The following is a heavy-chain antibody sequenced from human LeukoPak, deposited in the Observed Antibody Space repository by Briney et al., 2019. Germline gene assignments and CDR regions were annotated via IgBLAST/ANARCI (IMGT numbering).Heavy chain of an antibody. V-gene: IGHV1-8*01. CDR2: MNPNSGNT. CDR1: GYTFTSYD. CDR3: ARGLRIVGATPLGY. Sequence: ASVKVSCKASGYTFTSYDINWVRQATGQGLEWMGWMNPNSGNTGCAQKFQGRVTMTRNTSISTAYMELSSLRSEDTAVYYCARGLRIVGATPLGYWGQGTLVTVSS. D-gene: IGHD1-26*01. J-gene: IGHJ4*02.